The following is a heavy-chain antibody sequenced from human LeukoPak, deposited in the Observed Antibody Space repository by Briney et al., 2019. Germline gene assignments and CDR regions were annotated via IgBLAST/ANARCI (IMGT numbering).Heavy chain of an antibody. CDR1: GFTVSSNY. D-gene: IGHD3-10*01. V-gene: IGHV3-66*02. J-gene: IGHJ3*02. CDR3: ASGPGYYGSGTYAFDI. Sequence: GGSLRLSCAASGFTVSSNYMSGVRQAPGKGLEGVTVIYSSRSTYYADSVKGRFTISRDTSKNKLYVQMNSLRAEDTAVYYCASGPGYYGSGTYAFDIWGQGTMVTVSS. CDR2: IYSSRST.